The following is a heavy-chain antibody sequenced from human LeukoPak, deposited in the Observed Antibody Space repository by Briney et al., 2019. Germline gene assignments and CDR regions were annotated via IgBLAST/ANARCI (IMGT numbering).Heavy chain of an antibody. CDR1: GYTFTRYG. Sequence: ASVKVSCKASGYTFTRYGISWVRQSPGQGLEWMGWISAYNGNTNYAQKLQGRVTKTTDTATSTAYMELRSLRSDDTAVYYCARHEYYYCMDVWGQGTTVTVSS. J-gene: IGHJ6*02. CDR3: ARHEYYYCMDV. V-gene: IGHV1-18*01. CDR2: ISAYNGNT.